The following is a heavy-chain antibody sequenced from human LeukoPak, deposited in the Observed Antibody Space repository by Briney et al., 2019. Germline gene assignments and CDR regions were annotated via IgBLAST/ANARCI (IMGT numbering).Heavy chain of an antibody. CDR1: GGSISSSSYY. V-gene: IGHV4-39*07. Sequence: SETLSLTCTVSGGSISSSSYYWGWIRQPPGKGLEWIGSIYYSGSTYYNPSLKSRVTISVDTSKNQFSLKLSSVTAADTAVYYCARDLLRDIVVVVAATPLDAFDIWGQGTMVTVSS. CDR2: IYYSGST. CDR3: ARDLLRDIVVVVAATPLDAFDI. D-gene: IGHD2-15*01. J-gene: IGHJ3*02.